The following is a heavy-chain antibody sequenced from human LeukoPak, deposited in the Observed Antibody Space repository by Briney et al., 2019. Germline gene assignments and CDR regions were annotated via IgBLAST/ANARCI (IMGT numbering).Heavy chain of an antibody. CDR1: GFTFNNAW. Sequence: GGSLRLSCAASGFTFNNAWMSWVRQAPGKGLEWVGRIKSKTDGGTTDYAAPVKGRFTISRDDSKSTLFLEMSSLKTEDTAVYYCAAAAKVGGYWGQGTLVTVSS. D-gene: IGHD1-26*01. V-gene: IGHV3-15*01. J-gene: IGHJ4*02. CDR3: AAAAKVGGY. CDR2: IKSKTDGGTT.